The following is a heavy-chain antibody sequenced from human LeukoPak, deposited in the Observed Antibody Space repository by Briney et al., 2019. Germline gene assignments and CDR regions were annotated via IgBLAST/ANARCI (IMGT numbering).Heavy chain of an antibody. D-gene: IGHD3-10*01. CDR2: ISSSSSTI. V-gene: IGHV3-48*01. CDR3: ARDLWFGELKD. J-gene: IGHJ4*02. Sequence: PGGSLRLSCAASGFTFSSYSMNWVRQAPGKGLEWVSYISSSSSTIYYADSVKGRFTISRDNAKNSLCLQMNSLRAEDTAVYYCARDLWFGELKDWGQGTLVTVSS. CDR1: GFTFSSYS.